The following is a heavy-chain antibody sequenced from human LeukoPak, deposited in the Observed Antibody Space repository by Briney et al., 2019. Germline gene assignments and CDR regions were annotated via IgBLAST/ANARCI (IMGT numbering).Heavy chain of an antibody. V-gene: IGHV3-33*08. CDR3: ARDWSRFGELLYY. Sequence: GGSLRLSCAASGFTFSSYAMSWVRQAPGKGLEWVALIWYDGSNKYYADSVKGRFTISRDNSKNTLYLQMNSLRAEDTAVYYCARDWSRFGELLYYWGQGTLVTVSS. CDR2: IWYDGSNK. D-gene: IGHD3-10*01. J-gene: IGHJ4*02. CDR1: GFTFSSYA.